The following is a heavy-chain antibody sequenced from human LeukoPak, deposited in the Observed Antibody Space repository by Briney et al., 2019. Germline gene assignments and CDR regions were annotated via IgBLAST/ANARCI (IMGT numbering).Heavy chain of an antibody. D-gene: IGHD3-9*01. V-gene: IGHV5-51*01. CDR3: ARPASRYSSNLVWFDP. Sequence: GESLKISCKGSGYSFTTYWIAWVRQMPGKGREWMGIIYPGDSDTRYSPSFQGQVTISADKSFSTAYLQWSSLKASDTAIYYCARPASRYSSNLVWFDPWGQGSLVTVSS. CDR1: GYSFTTYW. CDR2: IYPGDSDT. J-gene: IGHJ5*02.